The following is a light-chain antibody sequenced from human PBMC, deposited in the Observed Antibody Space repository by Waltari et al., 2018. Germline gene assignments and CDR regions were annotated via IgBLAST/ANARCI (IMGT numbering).Light chain of an antibody. CDR1: QSIGSS. CDR2: YAS. Sequence: EIVLTQSPDFQSVTPKEKVTITCRASQSIGSSLHWYQQKTEQSPKLLIKYASQSFSGVPSRFSGSGSGTDFTLNIKSQEAEDAATYYCHQSRSLPWTFGQGTKVEIK. CDR3: HQSRSLPWT. V-gene: IGKV6-21*01. J-gene: IGKJ1*01.